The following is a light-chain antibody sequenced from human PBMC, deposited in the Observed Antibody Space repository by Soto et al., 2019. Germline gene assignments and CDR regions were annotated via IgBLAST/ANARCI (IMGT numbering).Light chain of an antibody. Sequence: DIQMTQSLFSLSASXXDKVXITFLASQSISRSLNWYQQQPGKAPKXXIYTASNLQSGVPSRFSGSGSGTDFTLTISSLQPEDFATYYCQQSYSTPPAFGQGTKVDIK. CDR2: TAS. V-gene: IGKV1-39*01. CDR1: QSISRS. CDR3: QQSYSTPPA. J-gene: IGKJ1*01.